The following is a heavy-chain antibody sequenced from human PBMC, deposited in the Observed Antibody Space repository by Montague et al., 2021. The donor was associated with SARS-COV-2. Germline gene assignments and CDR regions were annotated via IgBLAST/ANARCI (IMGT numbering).Heavy chain of an antibody. CDR1: DGSFSNFY. CDR3: AGGDDNGSGYLEV. CDR2: INNSGTT. J-gene: IGHJ6*03. V-gene: IGHV4-34*01. D-gene: IGHD1-26*01. Sequence: SETLSLTCAVFDGSFSNFYWSWIRQPAGKGLECIGEINNSGTTYYNPSLKSRVTTSVDTSRNQFSLKLNSLTAADAAVYYCAGGDDNGSGYLEVWGKGTTVTVSS.